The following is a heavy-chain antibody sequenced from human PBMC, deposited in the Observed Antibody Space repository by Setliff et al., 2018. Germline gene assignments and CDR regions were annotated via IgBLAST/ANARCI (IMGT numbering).Heavy chain of an antibody. CDR1: GYTFTSYA. V-gene: IGHV1-3*01. Sequence: ASVKVSCKASGYTFTSYAMHWVRQAPGQRLEWMGWINAGNGNTKYSQKFQGRVTITRDTSASTAYMELSSLRSEDTAVYYCAREGFEIVVVPAAIYYYYYMDVWGKGTTVTVSS. CDR3: AREGFEIVVVPAAIYYYYYMDV. CDR2: INAGNGNT. J-gene: IGHJ6*03. D-gene: IGHD2-2*01.